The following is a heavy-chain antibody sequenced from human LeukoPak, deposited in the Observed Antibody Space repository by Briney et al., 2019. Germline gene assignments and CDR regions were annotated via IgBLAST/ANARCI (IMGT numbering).Heavy chain of an antibody. V-gene: IGHV1-8*01. D-gene: IGHD6-13*01. Sequence: ASVKVSCKASGYTFTSYDINWVRQATGQGLEWMGWMNPNSGNTGYAQKFQGRVTMTRNTSISTAYMELSSLRSEDTAVYYCARIRTAAGYFDYWGQGTLVTVSS. CDR2: MNPNSGNT. CDR1: GYTFTSYD. CDR3: ARIRTAAGYFDY. J-gene: IGHJ4*02.